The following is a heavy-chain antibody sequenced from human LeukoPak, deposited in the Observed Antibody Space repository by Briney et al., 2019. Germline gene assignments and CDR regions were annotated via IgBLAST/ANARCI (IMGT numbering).Heavy chain of an antibody. CDR1: GVTISSYY. V-gene: IGHV4-59*01. D-gene: IGHD3-3*01. CDR3: ARAAQGDFWSGLRYFDY. CDR2: IYYSGNT. J-gene: IGHJ4*02. Sequence: SETLALTCTASGVTISSYYWSWIRQPPGKGLEYVGYIYYSGNTNYYPALNSRVTISVDPPKNHFSLKLSSVTAADTAVYYCARAAQGDFWSGLRYFDYSGQGNLVTVS.